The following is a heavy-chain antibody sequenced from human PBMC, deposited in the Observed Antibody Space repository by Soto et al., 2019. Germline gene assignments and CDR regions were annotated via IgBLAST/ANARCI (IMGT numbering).Heavy chain of an antibody. D-gene: IGHD2-8*02. J-gene: IGHJ6*02. CDR3: ARAELERGEVAYYGMDV. CDR2: ISPYNADNGDT. CDR1: GYTFSNYA. V-gene: IGHV1-18*04. Sequence: QVQLVQSGAALKKPGASVKVSCKTSGYTFSNYAISWVRQAPGQGLEWMGWISPYNADNGDTKNAHMLQGRVTMTIYSFASPAYMELRSLRSDDTAVYYCARAELERGEVAYYGMDVWGQCTTVNLSS.